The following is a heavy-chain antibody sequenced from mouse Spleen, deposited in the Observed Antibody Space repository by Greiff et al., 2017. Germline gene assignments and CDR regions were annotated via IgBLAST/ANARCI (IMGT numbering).Heavy chain of an antibody. J-gene: IGHJ3*01. CDR3: ARGTNNWDWFAY. D-gene: IGHD4-1*01. CDR2: IYPGSGNT. Sequence: QVQLQQSGPELVKPGASVKISCKASGYSFTSYYIHWVKQRPGQGLEWIGWIYPGSGNTKYNEKFKGKATLTADTSSSTAYMQLSSLTSEDSAVYYCARGTNNWDWFAYWGQGTLVTVSA. CDR1: GYSFTSYY. V-gene: IGHV1-66*01.